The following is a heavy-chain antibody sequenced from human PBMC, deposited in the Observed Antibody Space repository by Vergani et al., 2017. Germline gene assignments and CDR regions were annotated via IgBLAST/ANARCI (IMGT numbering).Heavy chain of an antibody. D-gene: IGHD1-14*01. Sequence: QVQLVQSGAEVKKPGASVKVSCKASGYTFTRYGISWVRQAPGQGLEWMGWISAYNGNTNYAQKLQGRVTMTTDTSTSTAYMELRSLRSDDTAVYYCARDKRTGSKKPYYYGMDVWGQGTTVTVSS. CDR3: ARDKRTGSKKPYYYGMDV. V-gene: IGHV1-18*01. CDR1: GYTFTRYG. J-gene: IGHJ6*02. CDR2: ISAYNGNT.